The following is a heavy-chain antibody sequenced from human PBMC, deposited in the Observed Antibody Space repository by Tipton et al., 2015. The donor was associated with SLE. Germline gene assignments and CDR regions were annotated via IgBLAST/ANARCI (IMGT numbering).Heavy chain of an antibody. CDR3: AREVPGGWFGELPNWFDP. D-gene: IGHD3-10*01. CDR2: IYYSGST. J-gene: IGHJ5*02. CDR1: GGSINSYY. Sequence: TLSLTCTVSGGSINSYYWSWIRQPPGKGLEWIGYIYYSGSTNYNPSLKSRVTISVDTSKNQFSLKLSSVTAADTAVYYCAREVPGGWFGELPNWFDPWGQGTLVTVSS. V-gene: IGHV4-59*01.